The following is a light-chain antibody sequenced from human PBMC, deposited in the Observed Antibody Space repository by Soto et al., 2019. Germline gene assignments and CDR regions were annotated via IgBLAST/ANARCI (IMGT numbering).Light chain of an antibody. V-gene: IGKV1-39*01. J-gene: IGKJ1*01. Sequence: DIQMPQSPSSLSASVGDRFTITCRTSQSVSNYLNWYQKKSGEAPKLLIYAASTLQAGVPSRCSGSGSGTDFTLNISSLQPEDFATYYWQQSYSCPRTFGKRNKVEIK. CDR2: AAS. CDR3: QQSYSCPRT. CDR1: QSVSNY.